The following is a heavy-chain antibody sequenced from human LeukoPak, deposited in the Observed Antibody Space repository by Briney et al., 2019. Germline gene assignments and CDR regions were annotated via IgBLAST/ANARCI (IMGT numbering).Heavy chain of an antibody. Sequence: SVKVSCKASGGTFSSYAISWVRQAPGQGLEWMGGIIPIIGTANYAQKFQGRVTITADKSTSTAYMELSSLRSEDTAVYYCFVGSTQYCSSTSCRRGSIDYWRQGTLVTVSS. V-gene: IGHV1-69*06. D-gene: IGHD2-2*01. CDR1: GGTFSSYA. CDR2: IIPIIGTA. CDR3: FVGSTQYCSSTSCRRGSIDY. J-gene: IGHJ4*02.